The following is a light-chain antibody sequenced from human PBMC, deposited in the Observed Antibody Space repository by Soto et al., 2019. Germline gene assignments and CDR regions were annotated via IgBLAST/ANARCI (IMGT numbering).Light chain of an antibody. V-gene: IGLV2-14*01. CDR2: EVN. Sequence: QSALTQPASVSGSPGQSITISCSGTSSDIGVYNYVSWYQQHPGKAPKLMIYEVNNRPSGVSNRFSGSKSGNTASLTISGLQAEDEADYYCSSYTTSSTWLFGGGTKVTVL. CDR3: SSYTTSSTWL. J-gene: IGLJ3*02. CDR1: SSDIGVYNY.